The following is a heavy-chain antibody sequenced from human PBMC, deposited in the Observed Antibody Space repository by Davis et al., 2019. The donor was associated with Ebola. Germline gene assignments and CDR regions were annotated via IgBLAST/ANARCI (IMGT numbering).Heavy chain of an antibody. CDR1: GYTFTSYD. Sequence: ASVKVSCKASGYTFTSYDINWVRQATGQGLEWMGWMNPNSGNTGYAQKFQGRVTMIRNTSISTAYMELSSLRSEDTAVYYCARGAYRIVGAPADYWGQGTLVTVSS. J-gene: IGHJ4*02. CDR2: MNPNSGNT. CDR3: ARGAYRIVGAPADY. V-gene: IGHV1-8*01. D-gene: IGHD1-26*01.